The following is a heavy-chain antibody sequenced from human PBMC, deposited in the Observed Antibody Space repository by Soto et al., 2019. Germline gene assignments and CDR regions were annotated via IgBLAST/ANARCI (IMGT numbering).Heavy chain of an antibody. D-gene: IGHD2-15*01. V-gene: IGHV3-11*01. Sequence: GGSLRLSCAASGFTFSDYYMSWIRQAPGKGLEWVSYISSSGSTIYYADSVKGRFTISRDNAKNSLYLQMNSLRAEDTAVYYCARGFSYCSGGSCYSDAFDIWGPGTMVTVSS. J-gene: IGHJ3*02. CDR1: GFTFSDYY. CDR3: ARGFSYCSGGSCYSDAFDI. CDR2: ISSSGSTI.